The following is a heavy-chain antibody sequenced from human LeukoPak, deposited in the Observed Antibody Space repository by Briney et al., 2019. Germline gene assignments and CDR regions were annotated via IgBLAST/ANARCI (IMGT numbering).Heavy chain of an antibody. CDR1: GFTFSRYS. CDR3: ARDLQGSYYYGMDV. D-gene: IGHD2-15*01. J-gene: IGHJ6*02. Sequence: PGGSLRLSCADSGFTFSRYSMNWARQAPGKGLEWVSYISRNSNTIYYADSVKGRFTISRDNGKNSLYLQMNSLRAEDTAVYYCARDLQGSYYYGMDVWGQGTTVIVSS. V-gene: IGHV3-48*01. CDR2: ISRNSNTI.